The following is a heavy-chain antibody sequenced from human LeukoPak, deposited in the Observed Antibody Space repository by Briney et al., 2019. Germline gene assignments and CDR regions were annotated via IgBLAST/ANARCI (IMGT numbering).Heavy chain of an antibody. D-gene: IGHD6-6*01. CDR1: GGSISSYY. V-gene: IGHV4-4*07. Sequence: PSETLSLTCTVSGGSISSYYWSWIRQPAGKGLEWIGRIYTSGSTNYNPSLKSRVTMSVDTSKNQFSLKLSSVTAADTAVYYCAREESIAARPYGMDVWDQGTTVTVSS. CDR2: IYTSGST. CDR3: AREESIAARPYGMDV. J-gene: IGHJ6*02.